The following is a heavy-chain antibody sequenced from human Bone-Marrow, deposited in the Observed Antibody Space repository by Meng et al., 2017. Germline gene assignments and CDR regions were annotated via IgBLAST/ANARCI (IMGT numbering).Heavy chain of an antibody. CDR1: GFTFSAYA. J-gene: IGHJ5*02. CDR2: ISGSGGGP. CDR3: AKDDYGDYLYNWFDP. V-gene: IGHV3-23*01. Sequence: GGSLRLSCTASGFTFSAYAMSWVRQTPGKGQEWVSSISGSGGGPYYADSVKGRFTISRDNSKNTLYLKMNSLRAEDTAVYYCAKDDYGDYLYNWFDPWGQGTLVTVSS. D-gene: IGHD4-17*01.